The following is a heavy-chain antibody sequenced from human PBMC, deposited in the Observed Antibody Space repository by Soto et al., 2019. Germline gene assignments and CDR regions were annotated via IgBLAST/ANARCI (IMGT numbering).Heavy chain of an antibody. V-gene: IGHV1-69*01. D-gene: IGHD5-12*01. Sequence: QVQLVQSGAEVKKPGSSVKVSCKASGGTFSSYAISWVRQAPGQGLECMGGIIPIFGTANYAQKFQGRVTITADESTSTAYMALSSVRSEDTAVYYCARAPSESGGYVGIYYGMDVWGQGTTVTVSS. CDR2: IIPIFGTA. CDR1: GGTFSSYA. J-gene: IGHJ6*02. CDR3: ARAPSESGGYVGIYYGMDV.